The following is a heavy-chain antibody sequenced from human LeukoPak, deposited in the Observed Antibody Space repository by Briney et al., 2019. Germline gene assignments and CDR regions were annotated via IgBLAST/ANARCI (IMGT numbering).Heavy chain of an antibody. V-gene: IGHV1-46*01. Sequence: ASVKVSCKASGYTFTSYYMHWVRQAPGQGLEWMGIINPSGGSTSYAQKSQGRVTMTRDTSTSTVYMELSSLRSEDTAVYYCATTVTRYYGMDVWGQGTTVTVSS. CDR3: ATTVTRYYGMDV. CDR2: INPSGGST. D-gene: IGHD4-17*01. J-gene: IGHJ6*02. CDR1: GYTFTSYY.